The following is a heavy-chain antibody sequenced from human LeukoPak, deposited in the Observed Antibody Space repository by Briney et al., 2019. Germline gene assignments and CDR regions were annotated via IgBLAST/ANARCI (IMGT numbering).Heavy chain of an antibody. CDR1: GFTFSSYA. J-gene: IGHJ4*02. D-gene: IGHD3-10*01. CDR3: ANSMVRGLAGY. Sequence: GGSLRLSCAASGFTFSSYAMSWVRQAPGKGLEWVSAISGRGGSTYYADSVKGRFTISRDNSKNTLYLQMNSLRAEDTAVYYCANSMVRGLAGYWGQGTLVTVSS. V-gene: IGHV3-23*01. CDR2: ISGRGGST.